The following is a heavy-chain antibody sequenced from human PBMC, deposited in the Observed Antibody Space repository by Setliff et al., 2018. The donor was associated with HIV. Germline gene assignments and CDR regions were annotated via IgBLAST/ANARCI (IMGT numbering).Heavy chain of an antibody. CDR2: LYYSGSTI. Sequence: LSLTCTVSGASVNSHYWAWIRQPPGKGLEWIGSLYYSGSTIYYADSVKGRFTISRDNAKNSLYLQMNSLRAEDTAVYYCARDRRYASDYWGQGTLVTVSS. CDR3: ARDRRYASDY. D-gene: IGHD5-12*01. V-gene: IGHV3-11*01. J-gene: IGHJ4*02. CDR1: GASVNSHY.